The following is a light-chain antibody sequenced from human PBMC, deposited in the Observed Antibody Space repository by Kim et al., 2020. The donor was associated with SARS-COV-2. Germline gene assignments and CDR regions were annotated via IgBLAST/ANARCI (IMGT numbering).Light chain of an antibody. CDR3: QKSNNWPPLT. V-gene: IGKV3-15*01. Sequence: ETVMTQSPATLSVSPGERATLSCRASHILNSHLVWYQQKPGQAPRVLIYGASTRATGVPARFSGSESGTEFNLTISSLQSEDSAVYYCQKSNNWPPLTFGGGTKVDIK. CDR2: GAS. CDR1: HILNSH. J-gene: IGKJ4*01.